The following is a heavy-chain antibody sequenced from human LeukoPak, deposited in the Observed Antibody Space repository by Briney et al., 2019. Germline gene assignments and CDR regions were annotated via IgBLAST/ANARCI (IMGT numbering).Heavy chain of an antibody. CDR2: IYHSGST. D-gene: IGHD4-17*01. V-gene: IGHV4-30-2*01. Sequence: PSETQSLTCAVSGGSISSGGYSWSWIRQPPGKGLEWIGYIYHSGSTYYNPSLKSRVTISVDRSKNQFSLKLSSVTAADTAVYYCARDHGDYLDYWGQGTLVTVSS. CDR1: GGSISSGGYS. J-gene: IGHJ4*02. CDR3: ARDHGDYLDY.